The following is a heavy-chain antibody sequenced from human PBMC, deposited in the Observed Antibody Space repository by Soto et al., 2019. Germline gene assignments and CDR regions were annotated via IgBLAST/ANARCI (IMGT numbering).Heavy chain of an antibody. Sequence: PSETLSLTCSVSGGSISSADYFWTWIRQSPGKGLEWMGYIFHSGTTYYNPSLKSRVTISVDTSKNQFSLKLSSVTAADTAVYYCARDYYYGRGYFDYWGQGTLVTVSS. CDR2: IFHSGTT. V-gene: IGHV4-30-4*01. J-gene: IGHJ4*02. CDR1: GGSISSADYF. CDR3: ARDYYYGRGYFDY. D-gene: IGHD3-10*01.